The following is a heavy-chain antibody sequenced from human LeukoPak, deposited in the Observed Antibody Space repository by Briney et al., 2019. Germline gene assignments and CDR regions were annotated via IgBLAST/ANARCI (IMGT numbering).Heavy chain of an antibody. Sequence: SKTLSLTCTVSGGSISSYYWSWIRQPPGKGLEWIGYIYHSGSTNYNPSLKSRVTISVDTSKNQFSLNLSSVTAAGTAIYYCARRIETYYYDTSGYYFGYYLDYWGQGTLVTVSS. D-gene: IGHD3-22*01. J-gene: IGHJ4*02. V-gene: IGHV4-59*08. CDR2: IYHSGST. CDR3: ARRIETYYYDTSGYYFGYYLDY. CDR1: GGSISSYY.